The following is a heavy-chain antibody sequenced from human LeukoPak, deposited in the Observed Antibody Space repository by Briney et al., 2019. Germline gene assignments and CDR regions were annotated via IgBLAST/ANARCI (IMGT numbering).Heavy chain of an antibody. CDR3: AKDTGYSSGWYTFDY. CDR1: GFTFDDYA. V-gene: IGHV3-9*01. CDR2: ISWNSGGI. Sequence: GGSLRLSCAASGFTFDDYAMHWVRQAPGKGLEWVSGISWNSGGIGYADSVKGRFTISRDNAKNSLYLQMNSLRAEDTALYYCAKDTGYSSGWYTFDYWGQGTLVTVSS. J-gene: IGHJ4*02. D-gene: IGHD6-19*01.